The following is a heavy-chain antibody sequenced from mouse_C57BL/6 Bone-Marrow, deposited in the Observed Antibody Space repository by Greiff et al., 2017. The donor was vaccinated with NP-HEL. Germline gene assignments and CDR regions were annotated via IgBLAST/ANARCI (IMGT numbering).Heavy chain of an antibody. J-gene: IGHJ4*01. V-gene: IGHV1-64*01. CDR2: IHPNSGST. CDR3: APRTRYAMDY. CDR1: GYTFTSYW. Sequence: QVQLQQPGAELVKPGASVKLSCKASGYTFTSYWMHWVKQRPGQGLEWIGMIHPNSGSTNYNEKFKSKATLTADKSSSTAYMQLSSLTSEDSAVYYCAPRTRYAMDYWGQGTSVTVSS.